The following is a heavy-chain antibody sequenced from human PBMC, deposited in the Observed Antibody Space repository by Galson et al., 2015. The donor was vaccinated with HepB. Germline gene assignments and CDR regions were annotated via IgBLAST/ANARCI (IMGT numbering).Heavy chain of an antibody. Sequence: SLRLSCAASGFTFSSYGMHWVRQAPGKGLEWVAVIWYDGSNKYYADSVKGRFTISRDNSKNTLYLQMNSLRAEDTAVYYCARDSDPRGTAMVTDYWGQGTLVTVSS. CDR3: ARDSDPRGTAMVTDY. J-gene: IGHJ4*02. D-gene: IGHD5-18*01. CDR2: IWYDGSNK. V-gene: IGHV3-33*01. CDR1: GFTFSSYG.